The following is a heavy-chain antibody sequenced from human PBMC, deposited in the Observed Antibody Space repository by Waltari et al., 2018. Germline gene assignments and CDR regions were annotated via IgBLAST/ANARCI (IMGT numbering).Heavy chain of an antibody. Sequence: EVQLVESGGGQVKPGGSLRLSCVGSGFTFSNYSMNWVRVAQGKGLAGFSSIGISTTYKFYTDSVKGRFTVSRDNAKNSVYLQMNNLRVEDTAVYYCARGPWAPLDYWGQGVLVTVSS. CDR3: ARGPWAPLDY. V-gene: IGHV3-21*02. CDR2: IGISTTYK. J-gene: IGHJ4*02. CDR1: GFTFSNYS.